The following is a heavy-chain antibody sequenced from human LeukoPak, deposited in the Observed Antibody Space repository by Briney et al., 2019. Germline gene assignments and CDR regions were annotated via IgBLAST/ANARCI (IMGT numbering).Heavy chain of an antibody. Sequence: ASVKVSCKASGYTFTSYGISWVRQAPGQGLEWMGWISAYNGNTNYAQKLQGRVTMTTDTSTSTAYMELRSLRSDDTAVYYCARSPITMFFGFENWFDHWGQGTLVTVSS. CDR2: ISAYNGNT. J-gene: IGHJ5*02. CDR1: GYTFTSYG. V-gene: IGHV1-18*01. CDR3: ARSPITMFFGFENWFDH. D-gene: IGHD3-10*02.